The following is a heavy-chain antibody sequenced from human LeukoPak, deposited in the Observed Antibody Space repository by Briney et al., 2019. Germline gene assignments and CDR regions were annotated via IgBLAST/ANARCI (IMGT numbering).Heavy chain of an antibody. CDR2: INAGNGNT. J-gene: IGHJ4*02. Sequence: ASVKVSCKASGYTFTSYAMHWVCQAPGQRLEWMGWINAGNGNTKYSQKFQGRVTITRDTSASTAYMELSSLRSEDTAVYYCARGEAAAGTSSFDYWGQGTLVTVSS. D-gene: IGHD6-13*01. CDR3: ARGEAAAGTSSFDY. CDR1: GYTFTSYA. V-gene: IGHV1-3*01.